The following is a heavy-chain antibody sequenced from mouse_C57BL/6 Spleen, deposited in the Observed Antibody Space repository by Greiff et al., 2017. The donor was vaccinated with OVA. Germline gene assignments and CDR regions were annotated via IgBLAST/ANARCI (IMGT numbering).Heavy chain of an antibody. V-gene: IGHV1-64*01. D-gene: IGHD1-1*01. CDR3: ARKDYGSRRWYFDV. CDR2: IHPNSGST. Sequence: QVQLQQSGAELVKPGASVKLSCKASGYTFTSYWMHWVKQRPGQGLEWIGMIHPNSGSTNYNEKFKSKATLTVDKSSSTAYMQLSSLTSEDSAVYYCARKDYGSRRWYFDVWGTGTTVTVSS. J-gene: IGHJ1*03. CDR1: GYTFTSYW.